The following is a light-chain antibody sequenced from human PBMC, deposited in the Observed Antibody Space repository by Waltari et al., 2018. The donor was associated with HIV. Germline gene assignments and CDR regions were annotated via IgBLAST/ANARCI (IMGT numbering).Light chain of an antibody. Sequence: QSVLPQPPSAAGTPGQRVTISCSGSSPNIGSSSLTWYQQSPGTAPKPLIYSDDQRPSGVPDRFSGSKSGSSASLAISGLQSEDEAAYYCATWDASLNGWVFGGGTKLTVL. V-gene: IGLV1-44*01. CDR2: SDD. J-gene: IGLJ3*02. CDR1: SPNIGSSS. CDR3: ATWDASLNGWV.